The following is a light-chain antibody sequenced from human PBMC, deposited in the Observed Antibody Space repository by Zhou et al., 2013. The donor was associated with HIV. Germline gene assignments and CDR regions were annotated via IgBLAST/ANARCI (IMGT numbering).Light chain of an antibody. J-gene: IGKJ1*01. V-gene: IGKV1-6*01. CDR2: ATT. CDR1: HEIGKD. CDR3: LQHKSYPLT. Sequence: AVQLTQSPSSLSASVGDRVTISCRASHEIGKDLGWYQQTPGNAPKLLIYATTTLYSGVPSRFSGSGTGTDFTLIISSLQPEDFATYYCLQHKSYPLTFGQGTTVDIK.